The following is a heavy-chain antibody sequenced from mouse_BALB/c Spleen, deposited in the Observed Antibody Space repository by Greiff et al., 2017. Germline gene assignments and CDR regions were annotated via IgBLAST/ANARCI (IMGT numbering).Heavy chain of an antibody. V-gene: IGHV5-4*02. D-gene: IGHD2-1*01. CDR1: GFTFSDYY. Sequence: EVQVVESGGGLVKPGGSLKLSCAASGFTFSDYYMYWVRQTPEKRLEWVATISDGGSYTYYPDSVKGRFTISRDNAKNNLYLQMSSLKSEDTAMYYCARGFGNYETYYFDYWGQGTTLTVSS. J-gene: IGHJ2*01. CDR2: ISDGGSYT. CDR3: ARGFGNYETYYFDY.